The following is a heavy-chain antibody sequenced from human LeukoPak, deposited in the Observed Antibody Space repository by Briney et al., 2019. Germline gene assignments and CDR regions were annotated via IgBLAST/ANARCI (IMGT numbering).Heavy chain of an antibody. J-gene: IGHJ4*02. Sequence: PSETLSLTCAVYGGPFSGHCWSWIRQSPGKGLEWIGEINHAGGTNYNPSLKSRVTISVDTSKNQFSLNLTSVTAADTAVYYCARGARRIQKVSRGSLPEDYWGQGALVTVSS. V-gene: IGHV4-34*01. D-gene: IGHD2-15*01. CDR2: INHAGGT. CDR3: ARGARRIQKVSRGSLPEDY. CDR1: GGPFSGHC.